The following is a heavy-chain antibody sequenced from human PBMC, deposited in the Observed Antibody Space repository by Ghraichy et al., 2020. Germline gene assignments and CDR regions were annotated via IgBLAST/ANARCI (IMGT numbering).Heavy chain of an antibody. CDR1: GGSISSYY. J-gene: IGHJ4*02. V-gene: IGHV4-59*01. CDR2: IYYSGST. D-gene: IGHD1-26*01. CDR3: ARDSGWELRGLDY. Sequence: SETLSLTCTVSGGSISSYYWSWIRQPPGKGLEWIGYIYYSGSTNYNPSLKSRVTISVDTSKNQFSLKLSSVTAADTAVYYCARDSGWELRGLDYWGQGTLVTVSS.